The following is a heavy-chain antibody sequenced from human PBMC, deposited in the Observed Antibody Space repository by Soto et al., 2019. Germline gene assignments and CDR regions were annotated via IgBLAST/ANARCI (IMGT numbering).Heavy chain of an antibody. D-gene: IGHD2-15*01. CDR2: MNPNSGNT. CDR1: GYTFTSYY. J-gene: IGHJ3*02. CDR3: ARGPTRRYCSGGSCYSRVAFDI. V-gene: IGHV1-8*01. Sequence: ASVNVSCKSSGYTFTSYYINWVRQATGQGLECMGWMNPNSGNTGYAQKFQGRVTMTRNTSISTAYMELSSLRSEDTAVYYCARGPTRRYCSGGSCYSRVAFDIWGQGTMVTVSS.